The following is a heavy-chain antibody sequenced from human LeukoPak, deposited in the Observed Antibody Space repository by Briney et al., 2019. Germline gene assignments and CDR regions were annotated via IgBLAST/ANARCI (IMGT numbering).Heavy chain of an antibody. CDR2: ISSSGSTI. CDR1: GFTFSDYY. Sequence: GGSLRLSCAASGFTFSDYYMSWIRQAPGKGLEWVSYISSSGSTIYYADSVKGRFTISGDNAKNSLYLQMNSLRAEDTAVYYCARDVSFYDSSGFSPWGQGTLVTVSS. CDR3: ARDVSFYDSSGFSP. D-gene: IGHD3-22*01. J-gene: IGHJ5*02. V-gene: IGHV3-11*01.